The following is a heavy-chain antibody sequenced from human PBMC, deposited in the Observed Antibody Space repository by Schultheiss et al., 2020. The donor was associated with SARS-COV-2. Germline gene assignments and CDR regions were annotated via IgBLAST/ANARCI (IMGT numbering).Heavy chain of an antibody. CDR1: GFTFISYA. V-gene: IGHV3-64*01. CDR2: ISSNGGST. CDR3: ARDNYGDYVFDY. J-gene: IGHJ4*02. Sequence: GGSLRLSCAASGFTFISYAMHWVRQAPGKGLEYVSAISSNGGSTYYANSVKGRFTISRDNSKNTLYLQMGSLRAEDMAVYYCARDNYGDYVFDYWGQGTLVTVSS. D-gene: IGHD4-17*01.